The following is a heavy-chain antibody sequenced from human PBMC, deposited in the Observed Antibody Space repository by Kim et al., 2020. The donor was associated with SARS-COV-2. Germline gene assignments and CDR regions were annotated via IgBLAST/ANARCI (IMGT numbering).Heavy chain of an antibody. D-gene: IGHD6-19*01. CDR2: IRSKTDSYAT. CDR1: GFTFSGSA. Sequence: GGSLRLSCAASGFTFSGSAMHWVRQASGKGLEWLGRIRSKTDSYATAYAASVKGRFTISRDDSKNTAYLQMNSLKTEDTAVYYCASDSGWNGYYYGMDVWGQGTTVTVSS. J-gene: IGHJ6*02. V-gene: IGHV3-73*01. CDR3: ASDSGWNGYYYGMDV.